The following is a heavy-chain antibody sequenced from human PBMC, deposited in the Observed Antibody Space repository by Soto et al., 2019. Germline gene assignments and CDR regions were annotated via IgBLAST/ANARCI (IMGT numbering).Heavy chain of an antibody. CDR1: GFTVSSKY. D-gene: IGHD2-15*01. CDR3: ARDDVLCDGGRCYGVSLDV. Sequence: GGSLRLSCAASGFTVSSKYMSWVRQAPGKGLEWVSLIQSGGPTYYADSVKGRFTISRDTSENTLHLQVDSLRAEDTAVYYCARDDVLCDGGRCYGVSLDVWGTGTTVTVSS. CDR2: IQSGGPT. V-gene: IGHV3-66*01. J-gene: IGHJ6*04.